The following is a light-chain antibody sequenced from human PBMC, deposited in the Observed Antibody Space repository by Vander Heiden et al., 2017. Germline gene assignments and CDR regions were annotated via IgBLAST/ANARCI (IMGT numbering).Light chain of an antibody. Sequence: DVHVTQSPSSTSASVGDRIATTCRASRGSSSWLAWYQQEPGQAPKLLIYGASSLQSGVPSRFSGSGSGTDFTLTISSLQPEDFASYFCQQANSFPPTFGGGTKVEIK. V-gene: IGKV1-12*01. CDR2: GAS. J-gene: IGKJ4*01. CDR1: RGSSSW. CDR3: QQANSFPPT.